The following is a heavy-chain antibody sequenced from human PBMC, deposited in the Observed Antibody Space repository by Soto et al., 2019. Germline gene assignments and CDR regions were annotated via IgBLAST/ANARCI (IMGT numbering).Heavy chain of an antibody. CDR1: GFTFSSYS. CDR3: ARGPQEQLWYFDL. Sequence: EVQLVESGGGLVKPGGSLRLSCAASGFTFSSYSMNWVRQAPGKGLEWVSSISSSSSYIYYADSVKGRFTISRDNAKNSLYLQMNSLRAADTAVYYCARGPQEQLWYFDLWGRGTLVTVSS. CDR2: ISSSSSYI. D-gene: IGHD6-13*01. V-gene: IGHV3-21*01. J-gene: IGHJ2*01.